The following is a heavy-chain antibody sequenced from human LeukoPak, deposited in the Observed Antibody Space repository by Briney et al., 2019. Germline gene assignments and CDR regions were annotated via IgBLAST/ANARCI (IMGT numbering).Heavy chain of an antibody. V-gene: IGHV3-30*04. J-gene: IGHJ6*03. CDR3: ANIIVTGSHYDYSMDV. Sequence: GGSLRLSCAASGFTFASYSMQWVRQAPGKGLECVTLISHDGTNKYYADSVKGRFTVSRDSSQNTVYLQMSGLRTEDTAVYYCANIIVTGSHYDYSMDVWGRGATVTVSS. D-gene: IGHD3-9*01. CDR1: GFTFASYS. CDR2: ISHDGTNK.